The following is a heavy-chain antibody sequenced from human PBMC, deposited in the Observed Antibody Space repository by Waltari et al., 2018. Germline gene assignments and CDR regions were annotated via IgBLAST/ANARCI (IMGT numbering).Heavy chain of an antibody. V-gene: IGHV4-30-4*01. D-gene: IGHD2-8*02. CDR2: IYYGGST. CDR3: ARAKSYCTGGTCYISPSWFDP. CDR1: GASISSSSYY. Sequence: TCTVSGASISSSSYYWSWVRQSPGRGLEWIGYIYYGGSTFYNPSLKTRVSISVDTSNNQFSLKLSSVTAADTAIYYCARAKSYCTGGTCYISPSWFDPWGQGTLVTVSS. J-gene: IGHJ5*02.